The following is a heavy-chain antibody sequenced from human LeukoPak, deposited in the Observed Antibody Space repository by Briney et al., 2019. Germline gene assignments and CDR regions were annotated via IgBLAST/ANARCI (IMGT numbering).Heavy chain of an antibody. Sequence: PSETLSLTCTVSGGSISSSSYYWGWIRQPPGKGLEWIGSIYYSGSTYYNPSLKSRVTISVDTSKNQFSLKLSSVTAADTAVYYCARSVRAVAGPFDYWGQGTLVTVSS. J-gene: IGHJ4*02. V-gene: IGHV4-39*01. CDR3: ARSVRAVAGPFDY. CDR1: GGSISSSSYY. D-gene: IGHD6-19*01. CDR2: IYYSGST.